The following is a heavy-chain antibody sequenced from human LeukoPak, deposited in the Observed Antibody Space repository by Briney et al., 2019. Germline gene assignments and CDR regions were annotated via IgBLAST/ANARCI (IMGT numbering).Heavy chain of an antibody. D-gene: IGHD1-14*01. CDR3: APEEEKD. CDR1: GFTFSSYS. J-gene: IGHJ4*02. V-gene: IGHV3-66*01. Sequence: GGSLRLSCAASGFTFSSYSMNWVRQAPGKGLEWVSVIYSGGSTYYADSVKGRFTISRDNSKNTLYLQMNSLRAEDTAVYYCAPEEEKDWGQGTLVTVSS. CDR2: IYSGGST.